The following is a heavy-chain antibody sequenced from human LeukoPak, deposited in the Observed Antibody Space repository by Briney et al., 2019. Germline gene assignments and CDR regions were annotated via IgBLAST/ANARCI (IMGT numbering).Heavy chain of an antibody. CDR3: ARGIAARHYYYYYMDV. D-gene: IGHD6-6*01. J-gene: IGHJ6*03. Sequence: MPSETLSLTCAVYGGSFSGYYWSWIRQPPGKGLEWIGEINHSGGTNYNPSLKSRVTISVDTSKNQFSLKLSSVTAADTAVYYCARGIAARHYYYYYMDVWGKGTTVTVSS. CDR1: GGSFSGYY. V-gene: IGHV4-34*01. CDR2: INHSGGT.